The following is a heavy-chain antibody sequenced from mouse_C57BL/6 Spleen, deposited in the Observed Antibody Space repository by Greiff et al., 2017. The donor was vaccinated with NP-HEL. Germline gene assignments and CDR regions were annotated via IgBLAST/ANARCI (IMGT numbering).Heavy chain of an antibody. D-gene: IGHD4-1*01. V-gene: IGHV1-63*01. CDR2: IYPGGGYT. CDR3: ARRQTGPFDY. CDR1: GYTLTYHW. Sequence: VQLQPSWAWLVKAGASKKKFRKGSGYTLTYHWEGLGKQRPGPGPGWVGDIYPGGGYTNYNEKFKGKATLTADKSSSTAYMQFSSLTSEDSAIYYCARRQTGPFDYWGQGTTLTVSS. J-gene: IGHJ2*01.